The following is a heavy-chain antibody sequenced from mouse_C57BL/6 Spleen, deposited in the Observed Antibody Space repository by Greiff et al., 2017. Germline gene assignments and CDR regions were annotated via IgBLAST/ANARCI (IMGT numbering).Heavy chain of an antibody. J-gene: IGHJ3*01. Sequence: QVQLQQPGAELVKPGASVKVSCKASGYTFTSYWMHWVKQRPGQGLEWIGRIDPSDSDTNYNQKFQGPTTFTVDKSSRTAYMKRSSMTSEGSAVYYGGILLPLAYWGQGNLVTVSA. CDR2: IDPSDSDT. CDR3: GILLPLAY. CDR1: GYTFTSYW. V-gene: IGHV1-74*01.